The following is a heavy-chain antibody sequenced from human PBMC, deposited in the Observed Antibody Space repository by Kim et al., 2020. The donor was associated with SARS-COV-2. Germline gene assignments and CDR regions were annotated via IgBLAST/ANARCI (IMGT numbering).Heavy chain of an antibody. D-gene: IGHD2-2*01. Sequence: ASVKVSCKTSGYRFTDYAITWVRQAPAQGLEWMGWISDYNGLSKFAQNLRDRITMTIDKATSTAYLELTSLTFDDTAVYYCATMRCSSSSCYDYYYGMDV. V-gene: IGHV1-18*01. CDR2: ISDYNGLS. CDR3: ATMRCSSSSCYDYYYGMDV. J-gene: IGHJ6*01. CDR1: GYRFTDYA.